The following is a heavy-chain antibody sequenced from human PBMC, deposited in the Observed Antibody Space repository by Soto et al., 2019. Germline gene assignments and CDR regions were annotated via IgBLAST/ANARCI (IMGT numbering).Heavy chain of an antibody. CDR3: ARALGSTDLFDY. V-gene: IGHV4-4*02. CDR1: GGSISSSHW. J-gene: IGHJ4*02. CDR2: IYHSGST. Sequence: QVQLQESGPGLVKPSGTLSLTCAGSGGSISSSHWWSLVRRPQGNGLEWIGAIYHSGSTNYNPSFKRRVTISVDKSKNHFSLKLSSVTAADTAVYYCARALGSTDLFDYWGQGTLVTVSS. D-gene: IGHD3-16*01.